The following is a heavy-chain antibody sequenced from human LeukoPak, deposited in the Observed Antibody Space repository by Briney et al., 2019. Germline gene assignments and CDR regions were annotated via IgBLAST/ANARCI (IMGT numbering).Heavy chain of an antibody. D-gene: IGHD6-19*01. V-gene: IGHV4-39*01. CDR2: IYYSGST. CDR1: GGSISSSSYY. J-gene: IGHJ4*02. Sequence: SETLSLTCTVSGGSISSSSYYWGWIRQPPGKGLEWIGSIYYSGSTYYNPSLKSRVTISVDTSKNQFSLKLSSVTAADTAVYYCARLPGIAVAAYWGQGTPVTVSS. CDR3: ARLPGIAVAAY.